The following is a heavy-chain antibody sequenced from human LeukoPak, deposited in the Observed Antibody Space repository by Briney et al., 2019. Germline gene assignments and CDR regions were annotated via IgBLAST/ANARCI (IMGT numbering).Heavy chain of an antibody. CDR2: ISSSGSTI. V-gene: IGHV3-48*03. Sequence: GGSLRLSCAASGFTFSSYEMNWVRQAPGKGLEWVSYISSSGSTIYYADSVKGRFTISRDNSKNTLYLQMNSLRAEDTAVYYCARDPGIAAAGTILFYYYYYMDVWGKGTTVTISS. J-gene: IGHJ6*03. D-gene: IGHD6-13*01. CDR3: ARDPGIAAAGTILFYYYYYMDV. CDR1: GFTFSSYE.